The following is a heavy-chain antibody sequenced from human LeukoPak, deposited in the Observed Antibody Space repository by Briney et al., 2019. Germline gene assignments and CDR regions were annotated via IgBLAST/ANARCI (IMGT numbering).Heavy chain of an antibody. J-gene: IGHJ3*02. CDR1: GFTFSSYW. CDR3: ARAHYDSSGYYYTPGAFDI. D-gene: IGHD3-22*01. Sequence: PGGSLRLSCAASGFTFSSYWMHWVRQAPGKGLVWVSRINSDGSSTSYEDSVKGRFTISRDNAKNTLYLKMNSLRAEDTAVYYCARAHYDSSGYYYTPGAFDIWGQGTMVTVSS. CDR2: INSDGSST. V-gene: IGHV3-74*01.